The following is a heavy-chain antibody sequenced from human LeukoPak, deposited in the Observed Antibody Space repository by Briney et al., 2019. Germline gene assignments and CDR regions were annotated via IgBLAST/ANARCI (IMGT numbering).Heavy chain of an antibody. CDR2: IIGGAGST. CDR3: ARGFGVTTYYYMDV. Sequence: PGGTLRLSCAASGFSSSSHGMSWVRQAPGKGLEWVSGIIGGAGSTYYADSVKGRFTISRDNSKNTLYLQMNSLRAEDTAVYYCARGFGVTTYYYMDVWGKGTTVTVSS. V-gene: IGHV3-23*01. J-gene: IGHJ6*03. CDR1: GFSSSSHG. D-gene: IGHD4-17*01.